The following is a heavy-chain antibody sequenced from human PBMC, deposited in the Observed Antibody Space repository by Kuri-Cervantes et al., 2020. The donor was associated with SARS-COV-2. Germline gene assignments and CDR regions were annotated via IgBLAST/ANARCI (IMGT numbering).Heavy chain of an antibody. CDR3: AWRGSTGALDY. V-gene: IGHV4-34*08. CDR1: GFTFSSYA. J-gene: IGHJ4*02. Sequence: GSLRLSCAASGFTFSSYAMSWIRQPPGKGLEWIGEINHSGSTNYNPSLKSRVTISVDTSKNQFSLKLSSVTAADTAVYYCAWRGSTGALDYWGQGTLVTVSS. CDR2: INHSGST. D-gene: IGHD5/OR15-5a*01.